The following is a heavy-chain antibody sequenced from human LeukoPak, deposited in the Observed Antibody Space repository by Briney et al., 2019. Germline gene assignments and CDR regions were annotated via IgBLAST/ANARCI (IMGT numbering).Heavy chain of an antibody. CDR1: GFTFSTYN. CDR2: ISSSSSYT. Sequence: GGSLRLSCAASGFTFSTYNMNWVRQAPGKGLEWVSYISSSSSYTNYADSVKGRFTISRDNAKNSLYLQMNSLRAEDTAVYYCARDGFGAYGSGSYYKSTTTDYWGQGTLVTVSS. V-gene: IGHV3-21*05. CDR3: ARDGFGAYGSGSYYKSTTTDY. J-gene: IGHJ4*02. D-gene: IGHD3-10*01.